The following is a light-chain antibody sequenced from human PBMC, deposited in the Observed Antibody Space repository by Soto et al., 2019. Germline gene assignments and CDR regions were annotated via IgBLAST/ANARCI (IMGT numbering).Light chain of an antibody. V-gene: IGLV2-23*01. J-gene: IGLJ1*01. CDR1: SSDVGSYNL. CDR3: CSYAGSSTYV. Sequence: SCTGTSSDVGSYNLVSLYQQHPGKAPKLMIYEDIKRPSGVSNRFSGSKSGNTASLTISGLQAEDEADYYCCSYAGSSTYVFGTGTKVTVL. CDR2: EDI.